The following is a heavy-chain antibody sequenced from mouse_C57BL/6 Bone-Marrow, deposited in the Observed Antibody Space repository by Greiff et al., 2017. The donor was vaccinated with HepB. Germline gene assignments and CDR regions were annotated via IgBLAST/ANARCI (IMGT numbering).Heavy chain of an antibody. CDR2: INPGDGDT. V-gene: IGHV1-82*01. Sequence: QVQLKQPGPELVKPGASVKISCKASGYAFTSYWMHWVKQRPGQGLEWIGRINPGDGDTNYNEKFKGKATLTVDKSSSTAYMQLSSLTSEDSAVYFCARVRDCYSIDYWGQGTLVTVSA. CDR1: GYAFTSYW. CDR3: ARVRDCYSIDY. D-gene: IGHD1-1*01. J-gene: IGHJ3*01.